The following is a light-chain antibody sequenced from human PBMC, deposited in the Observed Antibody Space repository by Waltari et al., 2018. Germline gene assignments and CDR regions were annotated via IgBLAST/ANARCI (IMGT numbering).Light chain of an antibody. CDR3: QQYGSSVSWT. CDR2: GAS. J-gene: IGKJ1*01. V-gene: IGKV3-20*01. Sequence: EIVLTQSPGTLSLSPGERATLSCRASQSTINSLAWYQQKPGQAPRLLIFGASTRATGIPDRFSGSGFGTDFTLTISRLEPEDFAVYYCQQYGSSVSWTFGQGTKVEIK. CDR1: QSTINS.